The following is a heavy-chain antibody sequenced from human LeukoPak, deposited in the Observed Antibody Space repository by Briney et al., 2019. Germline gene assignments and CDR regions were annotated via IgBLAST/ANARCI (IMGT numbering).Heavy chain of an antibody. CDR1: GGSFSGYY. V-gene: IGHV4-34*01. J-gene: IGHJ4*02. CDR2: INHSGST. D-gene: IGHD3-10*01. CDR3: ARSYTYYYGSGSPHY. Sequence: SETLSLTCAVYGGSFSGYYWSWIRQPPGKGLEWIGEINHSGSTNYNPSLKSRVTISVDTSKNQFSLKLSSVTAADTAVYYCARSYTYYYGSGSPHYWGQGTLVTVSS.